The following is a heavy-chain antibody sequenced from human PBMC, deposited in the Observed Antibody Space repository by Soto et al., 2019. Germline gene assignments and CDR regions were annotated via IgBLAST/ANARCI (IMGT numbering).Heavy chain of an antibody. CDR3: AKDYSSGWSNFEY. D-gene: IGHD6-19*01. Sequence: GGSLRLSCAASGFTFSSYAMSWVRQAPGKGLEWVSAISGSSGSIDYADSVKGRFTISRDNAKNSLYLQMNSLRAEDTAVYYCAKDYSSGWSNFEYWGQGTLVTVSS. CDR1: GFTFSSYA. J-gene: IGHJ4*02. CDR2: ISGSSGSI. V-gene: IGHV3-23*01.